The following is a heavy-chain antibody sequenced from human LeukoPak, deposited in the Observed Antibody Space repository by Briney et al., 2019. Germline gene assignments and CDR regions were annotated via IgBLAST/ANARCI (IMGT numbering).Heavy chain of an antibody. CDR3: ARGDFYDSSGPED. CDR1: GYTFATYY. V-gene: IGHV1-46*01. CDR2: INPSGGST. J-gene: IGHJ4*02. Sequence: GASVKVSCKASGYTFATYYMHWVRQAPGQGLEWMGIINPSGGSTNYAQKFQGRVTMTRDTSTSTVYMELSSLTSEDTAVYYCARGDFYDSSGPEDWGQGTLVTVSS. D-gene: IGHD3-22*01.